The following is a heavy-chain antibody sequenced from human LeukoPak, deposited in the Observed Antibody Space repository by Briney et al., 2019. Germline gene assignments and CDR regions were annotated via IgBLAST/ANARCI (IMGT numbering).Heavy chain of an antibody. CDR3: ARRVAMTTVTSWFDP. Sequence: PSETLSLTCTVSGGSISRYYWSWIRQPPGKGLEWSGYIYYSGSTNYNPSLKSRVTIPVDTSKNQFSLKLSSVTAADTAVYYCARRVAMTTVTSWFDPWGQGTLVTVSS. D-gene: IGHD4-17*01. V-gene: IGHV4-59*01. J-gene: IGHJ5*02. CDR2: IYYSGST. CDR1: GGSISRYY.